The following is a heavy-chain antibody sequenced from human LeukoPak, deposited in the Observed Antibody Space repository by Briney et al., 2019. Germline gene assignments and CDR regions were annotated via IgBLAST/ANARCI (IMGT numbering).Heavy chain of an antibody. CDR1: GFTFSSYS. CDR2: ISSSSSTI. V-gene: IGHV3-48*01. D-gene: IGHD4-17*01. Sequence: GGSLRLSCAASGFTFSSYSMNWVRQAPGKGLEWVSYISSSSSTIYYADSVKGRFTISRDNAKNSLYLQMNSLRAEDTAVYYCASRMTTVNYGMDVWGQGTTVTVSS. J-gene: IGHJ6*02. CDR3: ASRMTTVNYGMDV.